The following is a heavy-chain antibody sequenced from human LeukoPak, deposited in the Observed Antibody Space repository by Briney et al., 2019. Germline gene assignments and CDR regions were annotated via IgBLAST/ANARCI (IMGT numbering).Heavy chain of an antibody. D-gene: IGHD3-22*01. J-gene: IGHJ4*02. V-gene: IGHV3-21*01. CDR2: ISSSSSYI. CDR1: GFTFSSYS. Sequence: GGSLRLSCAASGFTFSSYSMNWVRQAPGKGLEWVSSISSSSSYIYYADSVKGRFTISRDNAKNSLYLQINSLRAEDTAVYYCARARDYYDSSGYYVMANDYWGQGTLVTVSS. CDR3: ARARDYYDSSGYYVMANDY.